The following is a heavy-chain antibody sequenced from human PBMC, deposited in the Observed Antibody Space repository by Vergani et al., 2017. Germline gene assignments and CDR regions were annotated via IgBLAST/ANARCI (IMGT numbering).Heavy chain of an antibody. D-gene: IGHD3-9*01. CDR1: GFSFNSYW. V-gene: IGHV3-74*03. J-gene: IGHJ5*01. CDR3: ARARCIETCYMSNWLDS. Sequence: EVQLLQSGGGVIQPGGSVRLSCAASGFSFNSYWMHWVRQVPGKGLLWVSRIKSDGSITAYAGSVKGRFTISRDNAQNTLYLQMNSLRVEDTGVYYCARARCIETCYMSNWLDSWGQGTLVTVSS. CDR2: IKSDGSIT.